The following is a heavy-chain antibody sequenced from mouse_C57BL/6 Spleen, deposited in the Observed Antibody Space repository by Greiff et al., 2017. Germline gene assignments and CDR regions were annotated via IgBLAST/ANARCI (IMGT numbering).Heavy chain of an antibody. Sequence: EVKLMESGPGLAKPSQTLSLTCSVTGYSITSDYWNWIRKFPGNKLEYMGYISYSGSTYYNPSLKSRISITRDTSKNQYYLQLNSVTTEDTATYYCARADYGSSYRYYFDYWGQGTTLTVSS. V-gene: IGHV3-8*01. D-gene: IGHD1-1*01. CDR1: GYSITSDY. CDR3: ARADYGSSYRYYFDY. CDR2: ISYSGST. J-gene: IGHJ2*01.